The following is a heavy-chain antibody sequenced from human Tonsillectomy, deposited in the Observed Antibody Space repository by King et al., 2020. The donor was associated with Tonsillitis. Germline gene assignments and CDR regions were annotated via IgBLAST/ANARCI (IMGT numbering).Heavy chain of an antibody. CDR2: ISYDGTNK. J-gene: IGHJ6*02. CDR1: GFTFSIYG. D-gene: IGHD1-1*01. Sequence: QLVESGGGVVQPGRSLRLSCAASGFTFSIYGMHWVRQAPGKGLEWLAVISYDGTNKYYVDSVTGRFTISRDNSKNTLYLQMNSLRAEDTAVYYCAKDRTPLYYYGMDVWGQGTTVTVSS. V-gene: IGHV3-30*18. CDR3: AKDRTPLYYYGMDV.